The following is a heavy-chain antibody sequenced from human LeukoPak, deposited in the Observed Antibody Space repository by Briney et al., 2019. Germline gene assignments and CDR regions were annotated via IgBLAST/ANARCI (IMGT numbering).Heavy chain of an antibody. D-gene: IGHD4-17*01. CDR1: GYTLTGYY. Sequence: ASVKVSCKSSGYTLTGYYMHWVRQAPGQGFEWMGRIDSNSGGTNYAQNFQGRVTMTRDTSISTAYMELISLRSDDTAVYYCAREMNYDDYRTSDYWGQGTLVTVSS. V-gene: IGHV1-2*02. CDR2: IDSNSGGT. J-gene: IGHJ4*02. CDR3: AREMNYDDYRTSDY.